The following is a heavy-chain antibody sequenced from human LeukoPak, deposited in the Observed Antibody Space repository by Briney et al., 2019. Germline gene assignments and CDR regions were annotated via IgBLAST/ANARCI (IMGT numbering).Heavy chain of an antibody. CDR3: AKDLGYRSSTSCFLDY. Sequence: GGSLRLSCAASGFTFSSYAMSWVRQAPGKGLEWVSAISGSGGSTYYADSMKGRFTISRDNSKNTLYPQMNSLRAEDTAVYYCAKDLGYRSSTSCFLDYWGQGTLVTVSS. CDR1: GFTFSSYA. V-gene: IGHV3-23*01. J-gene: IGHJ4*02. D-gene: IGHD2-2*01. CDR2: ISGSGGST.